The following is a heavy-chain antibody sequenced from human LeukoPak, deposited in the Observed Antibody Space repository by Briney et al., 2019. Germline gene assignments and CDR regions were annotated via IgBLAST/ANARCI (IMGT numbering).Heavy chain of an antibody. V-gene: IGHV3-23*01. CDR3: AKEGGFDSWQTWYDY. J-gene: IGHJ4*02. CDR1: GSTFSTYS. Sequence: PGGSLRLSCAASGSTFSTYSMNWVRQAPGKGLEWVSAVSGSGGSTYYADSVKGRFTISRDNSKNTLYLQMNSLRAEDAAVYHCAKEGGFDSWQTWYDYWGQGTLVTVSS. CDR2: VSGSGGST. D-gene: IGHD6-13*01.